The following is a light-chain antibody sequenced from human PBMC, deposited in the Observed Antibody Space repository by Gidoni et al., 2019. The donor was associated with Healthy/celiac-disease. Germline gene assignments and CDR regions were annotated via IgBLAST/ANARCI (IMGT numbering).Light chain of an antibody. CDR1: QSVLYSSNNKNY. V-gene: IGKV4-1*01. J-gene: IGKJ5*01. CDR3: QQYYSTPPIT. Sequence: DSVMTQAPEYLAEALGERATLNCKSSQSVLYSSNNKNYLAWYQQKPGQPPKLLIYCASTRESGVPDRFSGSGSGTDFTLTISSLQAEDVAVYYCQQYYSTPPITFGQGTRLEIK. CDR2: CAS.